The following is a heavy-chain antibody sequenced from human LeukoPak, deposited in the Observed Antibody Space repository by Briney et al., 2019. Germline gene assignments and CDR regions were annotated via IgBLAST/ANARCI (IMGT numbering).Heavy chain of an antibody. V-gene: IGHV3-7*01. J-gene: IGHJ6*03. CDR1: GFTFSSYW. CDR2: IKQDGSEK. Sequence: GGSLRLSCAASGFTFSSYWMSWVRQAPGKGLEWVANIKQDGSEKYYVDSVKGRFTISRDNAKNSLYLQMNSLRAEDTAVYYCARDGDSSSHPYYYYYMDVWGKGTTVTVSS. CDR3: ARDGDSSSHPYYYYYMDV. D-gene: IGHD6-6*01.